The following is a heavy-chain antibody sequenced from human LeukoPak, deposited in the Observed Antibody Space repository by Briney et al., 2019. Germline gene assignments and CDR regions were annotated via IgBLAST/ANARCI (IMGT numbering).Heavy chain of an antibody. Sequence: ASETLSLTYTVSGGSIHNNYWGWIRQSPGKGLEWIGYIHYSGSSDYNPSLRSRVTISLGTSRNQISLKLIFVTAADTAVYYCAIVPGQASLDIWGQGTMVTVSS. V-gene: IGHV4-59*08. J-gene: IGHJ3*02. D-gene: IGHD2-2*01. CDR1: GGSIHNNY. CDR3: AIVPGQASLDI. CDR2: IHYSGSS.